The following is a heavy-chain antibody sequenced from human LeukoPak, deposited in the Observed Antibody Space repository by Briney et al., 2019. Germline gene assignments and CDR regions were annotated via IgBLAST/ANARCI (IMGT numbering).Heavy chain of an antibody. D-gene: IGHD3-10*01. V-gene: IGHV1-8*03. Sequence: ASVKVSCKASGYTFTSYDINGVRQATGQGLEWMGWMNPNSGNTGYAQKFQGRVTITRNTSISTAYMELSSLRSEDTAVYYCARGKAVRGARHNWFDPWGQGTLVTVSS. CDR2: MNPNSGNT. CDR1: GYTFTSYD. J-gene: IGHJ5*02. CDR3: ARGKAVRGARHNWFDP.